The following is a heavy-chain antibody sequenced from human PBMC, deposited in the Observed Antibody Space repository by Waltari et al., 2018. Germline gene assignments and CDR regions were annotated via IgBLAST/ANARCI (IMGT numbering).Heavy chain of an antibody. J-gene: IGHJ4*02. CDR1: GFTFSSYS. CDR3: ARDPPGTGGFDY. V-gene: IGHV3-48*04. Sequence: EVQLVESGGGLVQPGGSLRLSCAASGFTFSSYSMNWVRQAPGKGLEWVSYISSSSTIYYADSVKGRFTISRDNAKNSLYLQMNSLRAEDTAVYYCARDPPGTGGFDYWGQGTLVTVSS. D-gene: IGHD7-27*01. CDR2: ISSSSTI.